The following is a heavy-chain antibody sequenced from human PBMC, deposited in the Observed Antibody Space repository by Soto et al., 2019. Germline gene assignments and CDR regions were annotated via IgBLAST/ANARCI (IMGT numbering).Heavy chain of an antibody. CDR3: AREDSNGSGTYVY. J-gene: IGHJ4*02. CDR1: GYSISSGFY. Sequence: PSETLSLTCAVSGYSISSGFYWGWIRQPPGKGLEWIGNIYHSGSTYYNPSFKSRVTISVDTSKNQFSLKLRSVTAADTAVYYCAREDSNGSGTYVYWGQGTLVTVSS. V-gene: IGHV4-38-2*02. CDR2: IYHSGST. D-gene: IGHD3-10*01.